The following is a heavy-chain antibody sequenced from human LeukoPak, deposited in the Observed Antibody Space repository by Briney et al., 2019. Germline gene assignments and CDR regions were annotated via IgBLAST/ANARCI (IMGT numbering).Heavy chain of an antibody. CDR2: IWYDGSNK. J-gene: IGHJ3*02. Sequence: LAGGSLRLSCAASGFTFSSYGMHWVRQAPGKGLEWVAVIWYDGSNKYYADSVKGRFTISRDNSKNTLYLQMNSLRAEDTAVYYCARTYCGGSCYSDAFDIWGQGTMVIVSS. D-gene: IGHD2-15*01. V-gene: IGHV3-33*01. CDR1: GFTFSSYG. CDR3: ARTYCGGSCYSDAFDI.